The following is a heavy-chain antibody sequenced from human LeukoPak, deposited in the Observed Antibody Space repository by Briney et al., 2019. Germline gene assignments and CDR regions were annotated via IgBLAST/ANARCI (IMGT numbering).Heavy chain of an antibody. CDR2: INHSGST. CDR1: GGSFSGYY. CDR3: ARVVGIAAAGTTTYYYYGMDV. V-gene: IGHV4-34*01. D-gene: IGHD6-13*01. Sequence: SETLSLTCAVYGGSFSGYYWSWIRQPPGKGLEWIGEINHSGSTNYNPSLKSRVAISVDTSKNQFSLKLSSVTAADTAVYYCARVVGIAAAGTTTYYYYGMDVWGQGTTVTVSS. J-gene: IGHJ6*02.